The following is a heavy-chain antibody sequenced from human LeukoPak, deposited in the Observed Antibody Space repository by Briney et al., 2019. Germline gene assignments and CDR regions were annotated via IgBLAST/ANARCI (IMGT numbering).Heavy chain of an antibody. D-gene: IGHD3-16*02. CDR1: GGSLSNYY. Sequence: PSETLSLTCTVSGGSLSNYYWSWIRQSPGKGLEWIGYIFYSGSTNYNPSLKSRVTLSVDTSKNQFSLKLSSVTAADTAVYYCARSITFGGLIDYWGQGILVAVSS. J-gene: IGHJ4*02. V-gene: IGHV4-59*01. CDR2: IFYSGST. CDR3: ARSITFGGLIDY.